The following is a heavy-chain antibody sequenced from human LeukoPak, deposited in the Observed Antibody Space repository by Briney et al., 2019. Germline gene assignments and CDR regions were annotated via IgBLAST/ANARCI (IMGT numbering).Heavy chain of an antibody. J-gene: IGHJ6*03. D-gene: IGHD2-2*01. V-gene: IGHV4-30-2*01. CDR2: IYHSGST. CDR1: GGSISSGGYY. CDR3: ARVQEYQLLYYYYYYMDV. Sequence: SQTLSLTCTVSGGSISSGGYYWSWIRQPPGKGLEWIGYIYHSGSTYYNPSLKSRVTISVDRSKNQFSLKLSSVTAADTAVYYCARVQEYQLLYYYYYYMDVWGKGTTVTVSS.